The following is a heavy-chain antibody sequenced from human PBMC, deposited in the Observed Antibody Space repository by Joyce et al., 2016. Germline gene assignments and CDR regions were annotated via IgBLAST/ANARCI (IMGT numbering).Heavy chain of an antibody. V-gene: IGHV3-21*01. CDR1: GFTCSGYI. CDR2: LSSSISYI. Sequence: EVQLVESGGGLVKPGGSLRLSCAALGFTCSGYIMSWVRQAPGKGLEGVSVLSSSISYIKYTDSVQGRFTITRDSAKNSLYLQMNSLRFEDTAVYYCARSSYTNGIFDYWGQGTLVTVSS. D-gene: IGHD2-8*01. CDR3: ARSSYTNGIFDY. J-gene: IGHJ4*02.